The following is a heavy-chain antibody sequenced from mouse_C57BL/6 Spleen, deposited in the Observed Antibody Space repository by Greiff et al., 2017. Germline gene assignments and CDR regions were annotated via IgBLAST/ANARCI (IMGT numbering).Heavy chain of an antibody. CDR1: GYTFTSYW. J-gene: IGHJ1*03. CDR3: ARRGLGSSHHWYFDV. V-gene: IGHV1-52*01. Sequence: VQLQQSGAELVRPGSSVKLSCKASGYTFTSYWMHWVQPRPIQGLEWIGNIDPSDSETHYNQKFKDKATLTVDKSSSTAYMQLSSLTSEDSAVYYCARRGLGSSHHWYFDVWGTGTTVTVSS. D-gene: IGHD1-1*01. CDR2: IDPSDSET.